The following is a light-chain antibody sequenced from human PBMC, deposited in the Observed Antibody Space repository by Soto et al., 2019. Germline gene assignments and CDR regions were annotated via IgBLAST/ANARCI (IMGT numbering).Light chain of an antibody. CDR1: SSDVGAYNY. CDR3: SSYASSSSVI. J-gene: IGLJ2*01. Sequence: QSALTQPASVSGSPGQSIAISCTGTSSDVGAYNYVSWYHQHPGKAPKVIIFDVKYRPSGVSDRFSGSKSGNTASLTISGLQAEDEADYYCSSYASSSSVIFGGGTKLTVL. V-gene: IGLV2-14*03. CDR2: DVK.